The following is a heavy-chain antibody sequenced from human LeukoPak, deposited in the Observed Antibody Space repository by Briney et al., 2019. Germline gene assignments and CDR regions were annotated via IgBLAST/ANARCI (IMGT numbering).Heavy chain of an antibody. CDR1: GGTFSSYA. J-gene: IGHJ6*02. V-gene: IGHV1-69*10. CDR3: AGDSGRLYLYGLDV. D-gene: IGHD5-24*01. CDR2: INVYTGDA. Sequence: ASVKVSCKASGGTFSSYAISWVRQTPGQGLQWMGEINVYTGDAKYAQDFQGRVTLTRDTSSSTAFMELRSLTYEDTAIYYCAGDSGRLYLYGLDVWGQGTTVTVSS.